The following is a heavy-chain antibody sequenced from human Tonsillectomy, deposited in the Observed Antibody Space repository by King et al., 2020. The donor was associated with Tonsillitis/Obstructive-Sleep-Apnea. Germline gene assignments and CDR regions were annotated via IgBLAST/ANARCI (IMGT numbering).Heavy chain of an antibody. V-gene: IGHV3-53*01. CDR2: IYSGGST. J-gene: IGHJ6*03. D-gene: IGHD2-15*01. CDR1: GFTVSNEY. CDR3: ASGYCSGGSCPHYYYMDV. Sequence: VQLVESGGGLIQPGGSLRLSCAASGFTVSNEYMSWVRQAPGKGLEWGSVIYSGGSTYYADSVKGRFTISRDNSKNTVYLQMSSLRAEDTAVYYCASGYCSGGSCPHYYYMDVWGKGTPVTVS.